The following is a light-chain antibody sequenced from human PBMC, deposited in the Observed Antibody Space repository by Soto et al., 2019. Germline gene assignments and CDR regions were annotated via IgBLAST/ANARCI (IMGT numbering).Light chain of an antibody. CDR1: SNDVGRFDL. Sequence: QSALTQPASVSGSPGQSITISCSGTSNDVGRFDLVSWYQQHPGKAPKLMIFEGSKRASGISNRFSGSTSGNTASLTISGLQAEDESDYFCCSYVASSTLVFGGGTKLTVL. J-gene: IGLJ3*02. CDR3: CSYVASSTLV. CDR2: EGS. V-gene: IGLV2-23*01.